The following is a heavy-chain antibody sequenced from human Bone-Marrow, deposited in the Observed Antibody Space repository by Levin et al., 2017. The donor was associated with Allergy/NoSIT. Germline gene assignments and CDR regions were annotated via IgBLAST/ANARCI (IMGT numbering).Heavy chain of an antibody. CDR3: ARELAMVSFDY. CDR2: IYYSGSA. D-gene: IGHD5-18*01. Sequence: PSKTLSLTCSVSGASITNHHWSWIRQSPGKGLEWIGNIYYSGSANYNLSLKSRVTISLDTSKNQFSLRLTSVTAADTAVYFCARELAMVSFDYWGQGALVTVSS. CDR1: GASITNHH. J-gene: IGHJ4*02. V-gene: IGHV4-59*11.